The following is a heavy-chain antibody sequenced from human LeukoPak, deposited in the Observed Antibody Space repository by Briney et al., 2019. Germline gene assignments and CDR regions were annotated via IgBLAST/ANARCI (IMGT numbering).Heavy chain of an antibody. CDR2: ISPHNGYT. CDR1: GYTFTSYG. V-gene: IGHV1-18*01. Sequence: GASVKVSCKASGYTFTSYGITWVRQAPGQGLEWMGWISPHNGYTNYVQNLQGRVTVTTDTSTSTVYMEVRSLRSDDTAVYYCARGAVRGFKNDYWGQGTLVTVSS. CDR3: ARGAVRGFKNDY. J-gene: IGHJ4*02. D-gene: IGHD3-10*01.